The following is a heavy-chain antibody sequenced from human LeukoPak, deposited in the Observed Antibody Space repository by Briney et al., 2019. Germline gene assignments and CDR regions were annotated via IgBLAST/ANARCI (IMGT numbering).Heavy chain of an antibody. CDR3: ASYGIAAAGTDFDY. V-gene: IGHV3-7*01. D-gene: IGHD6-13*01. CDR1: GFTFSSYW. J-gene: IGHJ4*02. CDR2: IKQDGSEK. Sequence: QAGGSLRLSCAASGFTFSSYWMSWVRQAPGKGLEWVANIKQDGSEKYYVDSVKGRFTISRDNAENSLYLQMNSLRAEDTAVYYCASYGIAAAGTDFDYWGQGTLVTVSS.